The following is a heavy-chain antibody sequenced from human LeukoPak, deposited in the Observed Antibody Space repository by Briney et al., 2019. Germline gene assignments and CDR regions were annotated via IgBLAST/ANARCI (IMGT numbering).Heavy chain of an antibody. CDR2: IYHSGST. CDR1: GGSISSGGYS. J-gene: IGHJ5*02. V-gene: IGHV4-30-2*01. D-gene: IGHD2-2*01. Sequence: SQTLSLTCAVSGGSISSGGYSWSWIRQPPGKGLEWIGYIYHSGSTYYNPSLKSRVTISVDRSKNQFSLKLSSVTAADTDVYYCARYCSSTSCYQLGFDPWGQGTLVTVSS. CDR3: ARYCSSTSCYQLGFDP.